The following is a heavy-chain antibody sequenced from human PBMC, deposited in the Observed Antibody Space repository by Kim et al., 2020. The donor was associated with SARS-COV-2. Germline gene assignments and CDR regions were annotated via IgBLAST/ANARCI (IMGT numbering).Heavy chain of an antibody. D-gene: IGHD6-13*01. V-gene: IGHV4-61*07. CDR3: ARLTAAAGPRDK. J-gene: IGHJ4*02. Sequence: NNNPSLKRRVAISVDTSKNQCSLKLSSVTAADTAVYDCARLTAAAGPRDKWGQGTLVTVSS.